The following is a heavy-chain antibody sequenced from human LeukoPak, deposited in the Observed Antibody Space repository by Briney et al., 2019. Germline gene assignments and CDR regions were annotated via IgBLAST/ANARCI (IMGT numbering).Heavy chain of an antibody. J-gene: IGHJ4*02. CDR3: ARGDYPRPFDF. D-gene: IGHD2-21*01. V-gene: IGHV4-59*08. Sequence: SETLSLTCTVSGGSISSYYWSWIRQPPGKGLEWIGSIYHSGSTYYNPPLKSRVTISVDTSKNQFSLKLSSVTAADTAVYYCARGDYPRPFDFWGQGTLVTVSS. CDR2: IYHSGST. CDR1: GGSISSYY.